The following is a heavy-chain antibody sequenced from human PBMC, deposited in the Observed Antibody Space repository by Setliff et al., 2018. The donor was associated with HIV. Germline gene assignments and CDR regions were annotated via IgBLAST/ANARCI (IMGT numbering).Heavy chain of an antibody. J-gene: IGHJ4*02. CDR3: AGFPLSSSWYFY. V-gene: IGHV4-39*01. Sequence: PSETLSLTCTVSGVPTSASTYYWGWIRQPPGKGLDWIGYISYSGKTYYNPSLKSRVTISVDTSKNQFSLKLSSVTAADTAVYYCAGFPLSSSWYFYWGQGTLVTVSS. CDR2: ISYSGKT. CDR1: GVPTSASTYY. D-gene: IGHD6-13*01.